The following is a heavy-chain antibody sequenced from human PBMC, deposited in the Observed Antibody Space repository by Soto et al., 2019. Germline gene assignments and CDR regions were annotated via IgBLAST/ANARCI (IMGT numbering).Heavy chain of an antibody. CDR2: IYYSGST. CDR3: ARQGEVGATVFDY. J-gene: IGHJ4*02. Sequence: SETLSLTCAVSGGSISSSNWWSWVRQPPGKGLEWIGNIYYSGSTYYNPSLKSRVTISVDTSKNQFSLKLSSVTAADTAVYYCARQGEVGATVFDYWGQGTLVTVSS. V-gene: IGHV4-4*02. D-gene: IGHD1-26*01. CDR1: GGSISSSNW.